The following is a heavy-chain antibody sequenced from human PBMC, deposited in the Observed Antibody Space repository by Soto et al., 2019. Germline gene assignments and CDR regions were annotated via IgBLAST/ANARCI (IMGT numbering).Heavy chain of an antibody. CDR3: ARDLQDYYDSSGYFY. V-gene: IGHV4-61*08. Sequence: PSETLSLTCSVSGGSVSSGVYYWSWIRQPPGKGLELIGYISNSGSTNYNPSLTSRVAISLDRSRNQFSLKLTSVTAADTAVYYCARDLQDYYDSSGYFYWGQGTLVTVSS. CDR2: ISNSGST. CDR1: GGSVSSGVYY. J-gene: IGHJ4*02. D-gene: IGHD3-22*01.